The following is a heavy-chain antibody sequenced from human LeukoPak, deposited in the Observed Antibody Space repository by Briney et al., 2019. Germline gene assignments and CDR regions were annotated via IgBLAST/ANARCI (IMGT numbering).Heavy chain of an antibody. V-gene: IGHV4-59*01. CDR2: MFYGGST. CDR1: GGSITSYF. D-gene: IGHD6-19*01. J-gene: IGHJ4*02. CDR3: ARVGGSGWADY. Sequence: SETLSLTCTVSGGSITSYFWSWIRRPPGKGLEWIGYMFYGGSTTYNPSLKSRVTISIDTSKSQISLKLISVTAADTAVYYRARVGGSGWADYWGQGTLVTVSS.